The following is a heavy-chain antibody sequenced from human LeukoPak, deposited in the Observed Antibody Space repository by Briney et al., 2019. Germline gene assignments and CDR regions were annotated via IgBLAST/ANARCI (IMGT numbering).Heavy chain of an antibody. D-gene: IGHD2-2*01. CDR1: GFTFSDYY. CDR2: ISSSDTTI. V-gene: IGHV3-11*01. J-gene: IGHJ4*02. CDR3: ARGLPATLLDY. Sequence: GSLRLSCVASGFTFSDYYMSWIRQAPGKGLEWVSYISSSDTTIYYADSVKGRFTISRDNAKNSLYLQMNSLRVEDTAVYYCARGLPATLLDYWGQGTLVTVSS.